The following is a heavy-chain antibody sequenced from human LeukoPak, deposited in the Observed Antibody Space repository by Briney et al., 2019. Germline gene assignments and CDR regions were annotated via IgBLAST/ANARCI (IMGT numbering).Heavy chain of an antibody. J-gene: IGHJ3*02. CDR3: ARDYAVGESFDI. CDR2: ITSDGSST. CDR1: GLTFSNYW. V-gene: IGHV3-74*01. Sequence: GGSLRLSCAASGLTFSNYWMHWVRQAPGEGLVWVSRITSDGSSTSHADSVKGRFTISRDNAKNTLYLQMNSLRAEDTAVYYCARDYAVGESFDIWGQGTLVTVSS. D-gene: IGHD3-16*01.